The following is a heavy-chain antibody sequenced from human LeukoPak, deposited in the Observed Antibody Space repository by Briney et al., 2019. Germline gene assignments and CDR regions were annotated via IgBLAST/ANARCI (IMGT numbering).Heavy chain of an antibody. J-gene: IGHJ4*02. V-gene: IGHV4-38-2*01. CDR3: ARGLEGYSAGWSRFFEY. D-gene: IGHD6-19*01. CDR2: IYHTGST. CDR1: GYSISRGYY. Sequence: SETLSLTCGVSGYSISRGYYWGWIRQPPGNGLEWIGNIYHTGSTYYNPSLRSRVTISVDTSKNQFFLKLTSVTAADTAVYYCARGLEGYSAGWSRFFEYWGQGTMATVSS.